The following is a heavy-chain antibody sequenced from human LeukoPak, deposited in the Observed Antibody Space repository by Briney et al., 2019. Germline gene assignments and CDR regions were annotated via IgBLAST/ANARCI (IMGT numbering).Heavy chain of an antibody. CDR1: GFTFSSYN. CDR2: ISGSGGST. CDR3: AKGLSGSYYYYYYMDV. Sequence: GGSLRLSCAASGFTFSSYNMNWVRQAPGKGLEWVSAISGSGGSTYYAVSVKGRFTISRDNSKNTLYLQMNSLRAEDTAVYYCAKGLSGSYYYYYYMDVWGKGTTVTVSS. D-gene: IGHD1-26*01. V-gene: IGHV3-23*01. J-gene: IGHJ6*03.